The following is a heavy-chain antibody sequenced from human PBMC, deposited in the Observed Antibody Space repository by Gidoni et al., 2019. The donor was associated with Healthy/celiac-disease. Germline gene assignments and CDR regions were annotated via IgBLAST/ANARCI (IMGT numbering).Heavy chain of an antibody. J-gene: IGHJ1*01. V-gene: IGHV3-30*02. D-gene: IGHD5-12*01. CDR1: GFTFSSYG. Sequence: QVQLVESGGGVVQPGGSLRLSCAASGFTFSSYGMHWVRQAPGKGLEWVAFIRYDGSNKYYADSVKGRFTISRDNSKNTLYLQMNSLRAEDTAVYYCAKVGNLEDGYNFLYFQHWGRGTLVTVSS. CDR2: IRYDGSNK. CDR3: AKVGNLEDGYNFLYFQH.